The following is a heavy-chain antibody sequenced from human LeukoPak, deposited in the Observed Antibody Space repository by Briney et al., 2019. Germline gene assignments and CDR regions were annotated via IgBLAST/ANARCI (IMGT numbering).Heavy chain of an antibody. V-gene: IGHV3-7*01. CDR3: ARPRRQDTPYHCMDV. J-gene: IGHJ6*03. D-gene: IGHD2-2*02. Sequence: GGSLRLSFRVSGLTGNNHWMTWVPQAPGKGLESGADGKQDGSEPNSVAYVKGRFTISRDNATNSLYLQMTTLRAEDPAVYYCARPRRQDTPYHCMDVWGKGTTVTVSS. CDR2: GKQDGSEP. CDR1: GLTGNNHW.